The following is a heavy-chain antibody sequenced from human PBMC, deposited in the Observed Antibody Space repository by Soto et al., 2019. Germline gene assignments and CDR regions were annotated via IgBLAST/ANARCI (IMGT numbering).Heavy chain of an antibody. CDR1: GGSFSGYY. J-gene: IGHJ3*02. CDR2: INHSGST. CDR3: ARWGYSYRDAFDI. Sequence: SETLSLTCAVYGGSFSGYYWSWIRQPPGKGLEWIGEINHSGSTNYNPTLKSRVTITVDTTKNQFSLKLSSVTTADTAVYYCARWGYSYRDAFDIWGQGTMVTVSS. D-gene: IGHD5-18*01. V-gene: IGHV4-34*01.